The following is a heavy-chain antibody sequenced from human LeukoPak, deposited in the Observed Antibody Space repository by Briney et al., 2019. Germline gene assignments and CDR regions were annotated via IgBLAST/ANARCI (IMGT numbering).Heavy chain of an antibody. CDR2: ISSSGSTI. Sequence: GGSLRLSCVASGFTFSSYEMNWVRQAPGKGLEWVSYISSSGSTIYYADSVKGRFTISRDNAKNSLYLQMNSLRAEDTAVYYCAELGITMIGGVWGKGTTVTNSS. D-gene: IGHD3-10*02. CDR1: GFTFSSYE. CDR3: AELGITMIGGV. J-gene: IGHJ6*04. V-gene: IGHV3-48*03.